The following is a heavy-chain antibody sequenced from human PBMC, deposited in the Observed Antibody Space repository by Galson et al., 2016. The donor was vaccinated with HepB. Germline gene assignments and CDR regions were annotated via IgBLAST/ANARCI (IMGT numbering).Heavy chain of an antibody. CDR1: GFTFSDYV. CDR2: ISGGGGST. Sequence: SLRLSCAVSGFTFSDYVMNWVRQAPGKGLEWVSLISGGGGSTFYADSVKGRFTISRDNSKSTLYLQMSSLRAEDTAVYYCAKGLDYSDSSGYSYLQYWGQGTQVTVSS. D-gene: IGHD3-22*01. J-gene: IGHJ4*02. V-gene: IGHV3-23*01. CDR3: AKGLDYSDSSGYSYLQY.